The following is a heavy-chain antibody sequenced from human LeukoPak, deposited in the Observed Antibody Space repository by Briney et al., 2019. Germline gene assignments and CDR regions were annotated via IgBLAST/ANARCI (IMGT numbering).Heavy chain of an antibody. CDR3: AKDSPFLSSGYYYHFDY. D-gene: IGHD3-22*01. Sequence: GGSLRLSCAASGFTFSSYGMHWVRQAPGKGLEWVAFIRYDGSNKYYADSVKGRFTISRDNSENTLYLQMNSLRAEDTAVYYCAKDSPFLSSGYYYHFDYWGQGTLVTVSS. CDR2: IRYDGSNK. CDR1: GFTFSSYG. J-gene: IGHJ4*02. V-gene: IGHV3-30*02.